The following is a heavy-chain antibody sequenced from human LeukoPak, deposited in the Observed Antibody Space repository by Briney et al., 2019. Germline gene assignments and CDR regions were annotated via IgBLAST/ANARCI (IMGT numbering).Heavy chain of an antibody. Sequence: GGSLRLSCAASGFTFSTYGINWVRQAPGKGLEWVSYISSGSDSIHYADSLKGRFTVSRDNAKNSLFLQMNSLRDEDTAVYCCARDRPYGGVGDFDYWGQGTLVTVSS. CDR2: ISSGSDSI. V-gene: IGHV3-48*02. J-gene: IGHJ4*02. CDR3: ARDRPYGGVGDFDY. D-gene: IGHD3-16*01. CDR1: GFTFSTYG.